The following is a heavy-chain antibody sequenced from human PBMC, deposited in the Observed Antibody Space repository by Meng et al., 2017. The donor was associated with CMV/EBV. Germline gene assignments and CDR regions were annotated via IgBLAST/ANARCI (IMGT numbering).Heavy chain of an antibody. D-gene: IGHD5-12*01. Sequence: QVQLGQAWGRVRKPGSSVKCSREASGGTFISYAISWVRQAPGQGLEWMRGVILIFGIANYAQKFQGRVTITAVESSSTAYMELSSLRSEDTAVYYCAREGALAYFDYWGQGTLVTVSS. V-gene: IGHV1-69*12. CDR3: AREGALAYFDY. J-gene: IGHJ4*02. CDR1: GGTFISYA. CDR2: VILIFGIA.